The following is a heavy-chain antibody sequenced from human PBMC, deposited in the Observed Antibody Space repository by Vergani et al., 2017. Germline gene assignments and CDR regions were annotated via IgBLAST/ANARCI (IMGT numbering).Heavy chain of an antibody. D-gene: IGHD5-12*01. CDR1: GLMFNNYG. CDR3: VNGYHYDQSGLAIFAY. J-gene: IGHJ4*03. CDR2: ISSDGYNK. Sequence: QVQLVESGGGVVQPGRSLRLSCETSGLMFNNYGMHWVRQAPGKGLEWVAVISSDGYNKHYADSVKGRFTISRDNSQTTLYLQMDSLTAEDTAIYFCVNGYHYDQSGLAIFAYWGQGTLVTVSS. V-gene: IGHV3-30*18.